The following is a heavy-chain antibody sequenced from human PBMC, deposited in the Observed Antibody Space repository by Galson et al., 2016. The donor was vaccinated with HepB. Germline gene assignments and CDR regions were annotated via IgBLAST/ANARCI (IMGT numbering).Heavy chain of an antibody. V-gene: IGHV4-38-2*02. Sequence: SETLSLTCTVSVYSISSGFYWGWIRQPPGKGLEWIACIYHSGTTDYNPSLKSRVTMSVDTSKNQFSLILNSVTAADTAVYYCARAELGGTEFDPWGQGTLVTVSS. CDR3: ARAELGGTEFDP. CDR2: IYHSGTT. D-gene: IGHD1-26*01. CDR1: VYSISSGFY. J-gene: IGHJ5*02.